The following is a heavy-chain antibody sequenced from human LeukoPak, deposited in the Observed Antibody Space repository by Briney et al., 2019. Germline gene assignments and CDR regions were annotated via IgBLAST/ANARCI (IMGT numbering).Heavy chain of an antibody. CDR3: ARESPFRYYYDSSGNNWFDP. V-gene: IGHV1-2*02. CDR1: GYTFSGYY. Sequence: EASVKVSCKASGYTFSGYYMHWVRQAPGQGLEWMGWINPNSGGTNYAQNFQGRVTMTRDTSTSIAYMELRSLRSDDTAVYYCARESPFRYYYDSSGNNWFDPWGQGTLVTVSS. D-gene: IGHD3-22*01. CDR2: INPNSGGT. J-gene: IGHJ5*02.